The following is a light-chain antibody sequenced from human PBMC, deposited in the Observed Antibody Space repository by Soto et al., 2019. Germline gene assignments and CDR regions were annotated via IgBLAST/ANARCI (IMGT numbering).Light chain of an antibody. V-gene: IGLV2-14*03. CDR3: TSFAPGRIYV. Sequence: QSMGSQPCCLLGSPGQSITISCSGTISDIGAYDYVSWYQQHPGRAPKLIIYEVSHRFSGLSYRFSGSKSGNTASLTISGLQAEDEGDYYCTSFAPGRIYVFGSGTKVTVL. CDR2: EVS. CDR1: ISDIGAYDY. J-gene: IGLJ1*01.